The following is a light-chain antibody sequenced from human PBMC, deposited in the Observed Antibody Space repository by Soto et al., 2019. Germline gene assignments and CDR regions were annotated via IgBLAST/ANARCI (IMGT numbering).Light chain of an antibody. CDR3: SSYTTSNTLV. J-gene: IGLJ2*01. Sequence: QSVLTQPASVSGSPGQSITISCTGTSNDVGAYNYVSWYQQHPGKAPKLMIYGVSNRPSGVSNRFSGSKSGNTASLTISGLQAEDEADYYCSSYTTSNTLVFGGGTKVTVL. V-gene: IGLV2-14*01. CDR2: GVS. CDR1: SNDVGAYNY.